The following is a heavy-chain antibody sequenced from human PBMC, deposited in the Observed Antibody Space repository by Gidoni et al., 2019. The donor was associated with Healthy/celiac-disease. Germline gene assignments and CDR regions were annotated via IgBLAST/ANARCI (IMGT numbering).Heavy chain of an antibody. V-gene: IGHV3-21*01. J-gene: IGHJ5*02. CDR2: ISSSSSYI. D-gene: IGHD2-2*01. CDR3: ARDACSSTSYYHNWFDP. Sequence: GLHWVSSISSSSSYIYYADSVKGRFTISRDNAKNSLYLQMNSLRAEDTAVYYCARDACSSTSYYHNWFDPWGQGTLVTVSS.